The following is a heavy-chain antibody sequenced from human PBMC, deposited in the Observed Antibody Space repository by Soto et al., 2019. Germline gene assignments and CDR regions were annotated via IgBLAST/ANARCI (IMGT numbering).Heavy chain of an antibody. Sequence: EVQLLESGGGLVQPGGSLRLSCAASGFTFSNYAMSWVRQAPGKGLEWVSAISGSGGSTYYADSVKGRSTISRDKSKNTLCLQVNRLGAGETAGYYCAKGLIASSWYGDFDYWGQGTPVTVSS. CDR3: AKGLIASSWYGDFDY. CDR2: ISGSGGST. V-gene: IGHV3-23*01. J-gene: IGHJ4*02. CDR1: GFTFSNYA. D-gene: IGHD6-13*01.